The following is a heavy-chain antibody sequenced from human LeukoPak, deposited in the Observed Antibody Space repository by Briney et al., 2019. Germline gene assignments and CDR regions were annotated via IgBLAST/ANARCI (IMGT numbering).Heavy chain of an antibody. CDR3: ARDSDLYYDFWSIFDY. CDR2: IYHSGST. D-gene: IGHD3-3*01. CDR1: GYSISSGYY. V-gene: IGHV4-38-2*02. Sequence: SETLSLTCTVSGYSISSGYYWGWIRQPPGKGLEWIGSIYHSGSTYYNPSLKSRVTISVDTSKNQFSLKLSSVTAADTAVYYCARDSDLYYDFWSIFDYWGQGTLVTVSS. J-gene: IGHJ4*02.